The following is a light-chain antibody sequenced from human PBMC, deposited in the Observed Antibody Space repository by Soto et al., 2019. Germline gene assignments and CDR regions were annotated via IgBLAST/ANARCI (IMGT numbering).Light chain of an antibody. CDR3: QQRSIWPWT. CDR2: DTS. Sequence: EVVLTQSPATLSLSPGERATLSCRASQSVSNFLAWYQQKPGQAPRLLIYDTSDRATGLPARFSGSGSGTDFTLTISGLEPEDFAVFYCQQRSIWPWTFGQGTKVEIK. CDR1: QSVSNF. J-gene: IGKJ1*01. V-gene: IGKV3-11*01.